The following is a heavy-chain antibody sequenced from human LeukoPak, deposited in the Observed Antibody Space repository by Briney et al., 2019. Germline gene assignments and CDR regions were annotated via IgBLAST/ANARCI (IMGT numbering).Heavy chain of an antibody. CDR1: GFTFSSYA. Sequence: TGGSLRLSCAASGFTFSSYAMHWVRQAPGKGLEWVAVISYDGSNKYYADSVKGRFTISRDNSKNTLYLQMNSLRAEDTAVYYCARDFEGRTVTIPVYWGQGTLVTVSS. CDR2: ISYDGSNK. D-gene: IGHD4-17*01. V-gene: IGHV3-30-3*01. J-gene: IGHJ4*02. CDR3: ARDFEGRTVTIPVY.